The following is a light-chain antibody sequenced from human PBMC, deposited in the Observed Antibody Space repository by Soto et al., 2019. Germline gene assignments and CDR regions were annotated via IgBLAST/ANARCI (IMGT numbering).Light chain of an antibody. CDR1: QSVSSSY. Sequence: EIVLTQSPGTLSLSPGERATLSCRASQSVSSSYLAWYQQRPGQAPRLLIYGESSRATGIPDRFSGSGSGTDFTLTISRLEPEDFAVYYCQQYDSSLVTFGQGTKVEIK. CDR3: QQYDSSLVT. J-gene: IGKJ1*01. V-gene: IGKV3-20*01. CDR2: GES.